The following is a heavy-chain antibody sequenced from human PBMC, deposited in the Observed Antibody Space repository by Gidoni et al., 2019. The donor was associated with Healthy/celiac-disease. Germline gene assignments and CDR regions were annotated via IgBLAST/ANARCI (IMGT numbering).Heavy chain of an antibody. Sequence: QVQLVQSGAEVKKPGSSVKVSCKASGGTFSSYAIRWVRQAPGQGLEWMGRIIPILGIANYAQKFQGRVTITADKSTSTAYMELSSLRSEDTAVYYCASEEGYGGNKYYYYYGMDVWGQGTTVTVSS. V-gene: IGHV1-69*04. D-gene: IGHD2-15*01. CDR3: ASEEGYGGNKYYYYYGMDV. J-gene: IGHJ6*02. CDR2: IIPILGIA. CDR1: GGTFSSYA.